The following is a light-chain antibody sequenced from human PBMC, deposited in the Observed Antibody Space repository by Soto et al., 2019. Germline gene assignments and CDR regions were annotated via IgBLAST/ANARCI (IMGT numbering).Light chain of an antibody. CDR2: GAS. CDR3: KQYGSSGT. CDR1: QSVSSSY. Sequence: DIVLTQSPGTLSLSPGERATLSCRASQSVSSSYLAWYQQKPGQAPRLLIYGASSRATGIQDRFSGSGSGTEFTLTIRRLEPEDFAVYYCKQYGSSGTFGQGTKVDIK. J-gene: IGKJ1*01. V-gene: IGKV3-20*01.